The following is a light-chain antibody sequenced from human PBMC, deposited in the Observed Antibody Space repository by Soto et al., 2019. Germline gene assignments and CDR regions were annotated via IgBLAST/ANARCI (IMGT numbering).Light chain of an antibody. CDR3: QQYNNHWT. CDR2: DAS. Sequence: DIQMTQSPSTLSASIGDRVTITCRASQSIVRWLAWYQHKPGRAPKLLIYDASTLESGVPSRFSGRGSGTEFPLTINSLQPDDFATYYCQQYNNHWTFGQGTKVEIK. V-gene: IGKV1-5*01. J-gene: IGKJ1*01. CDR1: QSIVRW.